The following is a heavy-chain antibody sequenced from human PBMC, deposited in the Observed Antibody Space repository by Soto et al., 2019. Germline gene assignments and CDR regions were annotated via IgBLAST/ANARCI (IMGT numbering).Heavy chain of an antibody. CDR1: GDSVGNGPYY. D-gene: IGHD1-26*01. Sequence: QVRLQESGPGLVKASETLSLSCLVSGDSVGNGPYYWSWIRQPPGKGLEWIGYIYYTGSSNLNPSLESRGNISIDMSKNQFYLKLRSVTAADAAVYFCARVGTSCHSGGCYYYYGLGVWGQGTTVAISS. V-gene: IGHV4-61*01. J-gene: IGHJ6*02. CDR2: IYYTGSS. CDR3: ARVGTSCHSGGCYYYYGLGV.